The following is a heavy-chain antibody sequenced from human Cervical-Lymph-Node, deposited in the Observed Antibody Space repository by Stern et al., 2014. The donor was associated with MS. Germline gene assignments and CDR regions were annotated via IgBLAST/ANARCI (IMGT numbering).Heavy chain of an antibody. Sequence: VQLVESGAGMKKPGSSVKVSCKASGGSFSSYAVNWVRQAPGQAPEWMGGIVPMYGAANYAQKFQGRVTLIADESTSTAYMELISLISEDTAVYYCTREATAHSGTFDFWGQGTLVTV. CDR3: TREATAHSGTFDF. J-gene: IGHJ4*02. V-gene: IGHV1-69*01. CDR1: GGSFSSYA. CDR2: IVPMYGAA. D-gene: IGHD1-14*01.